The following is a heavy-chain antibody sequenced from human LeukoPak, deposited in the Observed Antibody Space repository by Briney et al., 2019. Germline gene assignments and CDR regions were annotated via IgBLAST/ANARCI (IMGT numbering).Heavy chain of an antibody. J-gene: IGHJ3*02. CDR1: GGSISSGGYY. CDR2: IYYSGST. V-gene: IGHV4-31*03. D-gene: IGHD2-2*01. Sequence: PSQTLSPTCTVSGGSISSGGYYWSWIRQHPGKGLEWIGYIYYSGSTYYNPSLKSRVTISVDTSKNQFSLKLSSVTAADTAVYYCAILPHCSSTSCYGYAFDIWGQGTMVTVSS. CDR3: AILPHCSSTSCYGYAFDI.